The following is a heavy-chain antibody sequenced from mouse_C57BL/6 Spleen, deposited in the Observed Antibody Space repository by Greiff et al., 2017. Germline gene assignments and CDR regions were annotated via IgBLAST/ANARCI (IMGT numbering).Heavy chain of an antibody. J-gene: IGHJ4*01. CDR3: ARLDDLSRYAMDY. V-gene: IGHV1-53*01. Sequence: VKLQQPGTELVKPGASVKLSCKASGYTFTSYWMHWVKQRPGQGLEWIGNINPSNGGTNYNEKFKSKATLTVDKSSSTAYMQLSSLTSEDSAVYYCARLDDLSRYAMDYWGQGTSVTVSS. CDR1: GYTFTSYW. CDR2: INPSNGGT.